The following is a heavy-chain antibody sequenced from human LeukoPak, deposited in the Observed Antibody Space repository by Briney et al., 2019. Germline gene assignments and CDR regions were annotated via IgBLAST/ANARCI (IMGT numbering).Heavy chain of an antibody. J-gene: IGHJ4*02. V-gene: IGHV4-59*08. Sequence: PSETLSLTCTVSGGSISSDYWSWIRQPPGKGLEWIGYIYYSGSTNYNPSLKSRVTISVDTSKNQFSLKLSSVTAAGTAVYHCARLVYDSRGYYFDYWGQGTLVTVSS. D-gene: IGHD3-22*01. CDR2: IYYSGST. CDR1: GGSISSDY. CDR3: ARLVYDSRGYYFDY.